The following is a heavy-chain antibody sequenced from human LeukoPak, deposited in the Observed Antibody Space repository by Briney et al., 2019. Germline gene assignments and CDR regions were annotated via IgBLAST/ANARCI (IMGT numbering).Heavy chain of an antibody. J-gene: IGHJ3*02. Sequence: GASVKVSSKASGYTFTSYDINWVRQATGQGLEWVGWMNPNSGNTGYAQKFQGRVTITRNTSISTAYMELSSLRSEDTAVYYCARAYTYYDFWSGSKTDAFDIWGQGTMVTVSS. D-gene: IGHD3-3*01. CDR3: ARAYTYYDFWSGSKTDAFDI. CDR2: MNPNSGNT. CDR1: GYTFTSYD. V-gene: IGHV1-8*03.